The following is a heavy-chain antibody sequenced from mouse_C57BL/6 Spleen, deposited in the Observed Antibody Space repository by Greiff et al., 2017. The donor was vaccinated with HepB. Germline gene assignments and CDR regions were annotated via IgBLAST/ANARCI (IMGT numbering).Heavy chain of an antibody. CDR3: ARDAGTGYFDV. D-gene: IGHD3-3*01. J-gene: IGHJ1*03. V-gene: IGHV7-1*01. CDR1: GFTFSDFY. CDR2: SRNKANDYTT. Sequence: EVMLVDSGGGLVQSGRSLRLSCATSGFTFSDFYMEWVRQAPGKGLEWIAASRNKANDYTTEYSASVKGRFIVSRDTSQSILYLQMNALRAEDTAIYYCARDAGTGYFDVWGTGTTVTVSS.